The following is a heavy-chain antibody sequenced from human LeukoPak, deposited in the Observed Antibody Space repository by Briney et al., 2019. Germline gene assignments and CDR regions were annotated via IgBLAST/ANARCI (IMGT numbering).Heavy chain of an antibody. Sequence: GGSLRLSCAASGFTVSSNYMSWVRQAPGKGLEWVSVIYSGGSTYYADSVKGRFTISRDNSKSTLYLQMNSLRTEDTAVYYCTPLNLMTTEVSRFDSWGQGTLVTVSS. D-gene: IGHD4-23*01. CDR1: GFTVSSNY. CDR3: TPLNLMTTEVSRFDS. CDR2: IYSGGST. V-gene: IGHV3-66*01. J-gene: IGHJ4*02.